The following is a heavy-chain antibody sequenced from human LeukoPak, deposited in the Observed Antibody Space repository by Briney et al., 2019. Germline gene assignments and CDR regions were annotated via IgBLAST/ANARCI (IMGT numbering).Heavy chain of an antibody. CDR3: ARDFTYYIDY. Sequence: GGSLRLSCAASGFTVSSTYMSWVRQTPGKGLEWVSVIYSDGKVYYIDSVKGRFTISRDTSKNTVYLQMNSLRAEDTAVYYCARDFTYYIDYWGQGTLVTVSS. J-gene: IGHJ4*02. CDR1: GFTVSSTY. CDR2: IYSDGKV. V-gene: IGHV3-53*01.